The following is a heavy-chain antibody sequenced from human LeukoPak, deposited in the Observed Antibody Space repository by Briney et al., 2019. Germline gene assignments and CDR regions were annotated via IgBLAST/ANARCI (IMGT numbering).Heavy chain of an antibody. J-gene: IGHJ4*02. Sequence: ASVKVSCKASGYTFTGYYMHWVRQAPGKGLEWMGGFDPEDGETIYAQKFQGRVTMTEDTSTDTAYMELSSLRSEDTAVYYCATEAGYSYGYGYWGQGTLVTVSS. D-gene: IGHD5-18*01. CDR1: GYTFTGYY. V-gene: IGHV1-24*01. CDR3: ATEAGYSYGYGY. CDR2: FDPEDGET.